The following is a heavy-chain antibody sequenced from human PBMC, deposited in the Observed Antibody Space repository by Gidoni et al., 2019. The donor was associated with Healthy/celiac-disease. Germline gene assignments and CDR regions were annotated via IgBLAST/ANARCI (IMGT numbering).Heavy chain of an antibody. J-gene: IGHJ4*02. Sequence: EVQLLESGGGLVQPGGSLRISCAASGFPFRSYAIRWVRQDPGTGREWVSAISVSGGSTYYADSVKGRFTISRDNCKNTLYLQMNSLRAEYTAVYYCAKAFYGSGSYYNGDYYFDYWGQGTLVTVSS. CDR1: GFPFRSYA. V-gene: IGHV3-23*01. CDR3: AKAFYGSGSYYNGDYYFDY. D-gene: IGHD3-10*01. CDR2: ISVSGGST.